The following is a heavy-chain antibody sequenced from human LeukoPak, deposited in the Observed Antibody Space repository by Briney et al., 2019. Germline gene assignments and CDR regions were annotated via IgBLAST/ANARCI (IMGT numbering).Heavy chain of an antibody. V-gene: IGHV3-48*01. D-gene: IGHD3-22*01. Sequence: GGSLRLSCAASGFIFSQYSMNWVRQAPGKGLEWVSHIRSSSETFYADSVKGRLTISRDNARNSLYLQMNNLRGEDTAVYYCARDPPYYYDSSGYFGAFDIWGQGTMVTVSS. CDR2: IRSSSET. CDR3: ARDPPYYYDSSGYFGAFDI. J-gene: IGHJ3*02. CDR1: GFIFSQYS.